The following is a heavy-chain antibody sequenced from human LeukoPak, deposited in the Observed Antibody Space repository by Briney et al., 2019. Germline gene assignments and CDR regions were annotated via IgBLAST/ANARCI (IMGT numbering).Heavy chain of an antibody. V-gene: IGHV3-64D*06. CDR3: VKSDSGYDQIDY. J-gene: IGHJ4*02. Sequence: GASLRLSCAASGFTFSSYAMSWVRQAPGKGLEYVSAISSNGGSTYYADSVKGRFTISRDNSKNTLYLQMSSLRAEDTAVYYCVKSDSGYDQIDYWGQGTLVTVSS. CDR1: GFTFSSYA. CDR2: ISSNGGST. D-gene: IGHD5-12*01.